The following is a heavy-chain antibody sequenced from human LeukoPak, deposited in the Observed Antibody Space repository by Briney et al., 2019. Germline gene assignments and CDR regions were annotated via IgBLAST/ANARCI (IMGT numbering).Heavy chain of an antibody. J-gene: IGHJ1*01. CDR2: ISGSGGST. V-gene: IGHV3-23*01. CDR1: GFTFSSYG. D-gene: IGHD6-19*01. CDR3: AKDTRIAVAEDFQH. Sequence: GGSLRLSCAASGFTFSSYGMSWVRQAPGKGLEWVPAISGSGGSTYYADSVKGRFTISRDNSKNTLYLQMNSLRAEDTAVYYCAKDTRIAVAEDFQHWGQGTLVTVSS.